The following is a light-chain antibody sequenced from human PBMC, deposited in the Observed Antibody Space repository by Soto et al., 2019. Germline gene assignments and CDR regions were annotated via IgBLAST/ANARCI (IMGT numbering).Light chain of an antibody. CDR2: KTS. CDR3: QQYDTYPRT. Sequence: DIHMTQSPSTLSSSVGDRVTITCRASQSINNWLAWYQQKPGKAPNLMIFKTSTLESGVPSRFSGSGSGTVFTLTISGLQPDDFATYCCQQYDTYPRTFGQGTKVEIK. V-gene: IGKV1-5*03. J-gene: IGKJ1*01. CDR1: QSINNW.